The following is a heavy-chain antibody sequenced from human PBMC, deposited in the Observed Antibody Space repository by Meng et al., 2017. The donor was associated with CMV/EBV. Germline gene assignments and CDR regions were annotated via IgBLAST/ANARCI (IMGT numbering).Heavy chain of an antibody. CDR2: IHSDGGSA. V-gene: IGHV3-74*01. J-gene: IGHJ6*02. Sequence: GESLKISCGGSGFTFGSYWMHWVRQGPGKGLVWISRIHSDGGSADYAGSVMGRFTISRDNAKNTVYLQMNSLRPEDTAVYYCARMFNYDFSRGGMDVWGQGTTVTVSS. CDR1: GFTFGSYW. D-gene: IGHD3-3*01. CDR3: ARMFNYDFSRGGMDV.